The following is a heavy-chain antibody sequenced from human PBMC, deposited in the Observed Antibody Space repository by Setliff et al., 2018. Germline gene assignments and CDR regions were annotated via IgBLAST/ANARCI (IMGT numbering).Heavy chain of an antibody. CDR1: GFIFSSYA. D-gene: IGHD1-26*01. V-gene: IGHV3-23*01. CDR2: IEGHGGDT. Sequence: GGSLRLSCAASGFIFSSYAMNWVRQAPGKGLEWVAGIEGHGGDTAYADSVRGRFTISRDNSKNTLYLQMDSLRAEDTALYFCAKVHPTPYSIYALDIWGQGTMVTVSS. J-gene: IGHJ3*02. CDR3: AKVHPTPYSIYALDI.